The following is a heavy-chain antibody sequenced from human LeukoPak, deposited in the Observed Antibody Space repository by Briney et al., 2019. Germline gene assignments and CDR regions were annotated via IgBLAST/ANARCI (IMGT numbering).Heavy chain of an antibody. V-gene: IGHV5-51*01. D-gene: IGHD3-16*02. CDR2: IYPGDSDT. CDR1: GYSFTSYW. Sequence: GASLKISFKGSGYSFTSYWIGWVRQMPGKGLEWMGIIYPGDSDTRYSPSFQGQVTISADKSISTAYLQWSSLKASDTAMYYCARHVSVWGSYRDYWGQGTLVSVSS. CDR3: ARHVSVWGSYRDY. J-gene: IGHJ4*02.